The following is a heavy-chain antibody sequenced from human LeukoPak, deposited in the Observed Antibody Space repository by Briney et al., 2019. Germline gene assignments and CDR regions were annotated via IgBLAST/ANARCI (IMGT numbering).Heavy chain of an antibody. Sequence: PGGSLRLSCAASGFTLSDYHMNWVRQAPGKGLEWLSSITTICHYIYYAGAVRGRFTISRDNAKNSLYLQMNSLRGEDTAVYYCARSGGPGTYHQLRYNWFDPWGQGTLVTVSS. J-gene: IGHJ5*02. CDR2: ITTICHYI. CDR1: GFTLSDYH. CDR3: ARSGGPGTYHQLRYNWFDP. D-gene: IGHD3-10*01. V-gene: IGHV3-21*01.